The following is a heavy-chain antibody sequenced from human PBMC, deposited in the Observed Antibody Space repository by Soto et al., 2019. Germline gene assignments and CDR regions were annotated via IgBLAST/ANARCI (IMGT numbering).Heavy chain of an antibody. Sequence: SVKVSCKASGVTFSSYAISWVRQAPGQGLEWMGGIIPIFGTANYAQKFQGRVTITADESTSTAYMELSSLRSEDTAVYYCARTPYYDILKDLGYFDYWGQGTLVTVSS. CDR3: ARTPYYDILKDLGYFDY. J-gene: IGHJ4*02. D-gene: IGHD3-9*01. CDR2: IIPIFGTA. V-gene: IGHV1-69*13. CDR1: GVTFSSYA.